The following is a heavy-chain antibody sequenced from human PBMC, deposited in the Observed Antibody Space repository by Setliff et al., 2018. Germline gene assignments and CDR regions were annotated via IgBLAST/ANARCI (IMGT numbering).Heavy chain of an antibody. V-gene: IGHV4-34*01. CDR2: INPSGST. J-gene: IGHJ4*02. D-gene: IGHD5-12*01. CDR3: ARWRQRRGGYNKWVNYFDY. Sequence: SETLSLTCAVYGGSFSGYYWSWIRQPPGKGLEWIGVINPSGSTNYNPSLKSRVTISVDTSKNQFSLKLSSVTAAVTAVYYCARWRQRRGGYNKWVNYFDYWGQGTRVTVSS. CDR1: GGSFSGYY.